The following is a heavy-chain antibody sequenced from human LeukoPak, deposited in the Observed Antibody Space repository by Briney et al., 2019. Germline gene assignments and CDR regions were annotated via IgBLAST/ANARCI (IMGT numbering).Heavy chain of an antibody. J-gene: IGHJ4*02. CDR2: ITSSSSTI. D-gene: IGHD3-3*01. V-gene: IGHV3-48*04. Sequence: GGSLRLSCAASGFIFDSYSMSWVRQAPGKGLEWVSYITSSSSTIYYPDSVKGRFTISRDNAKNSLYLQMNSLRAEDTAVYYCARPLRESGYFYFDYWGQGTLVTVSS. CDR1: GFIFDSYS. CDR3: ARPLRESGYFYFDY.